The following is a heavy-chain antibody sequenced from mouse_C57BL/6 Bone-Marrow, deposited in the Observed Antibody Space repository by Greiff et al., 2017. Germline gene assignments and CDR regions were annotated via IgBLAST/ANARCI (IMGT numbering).Heavy chain of an antibody. D-gene: IGHD1-1*01. Sequence: VQLKESGAELVKPGASVKLSCTASGFNIKDYYMHWVKQRTEQGLEWIGRIDPEDGETKYAPKFQGKATITADTSSNTAYLQLSSLTSEDTAVYYCVITTGAGAMDYWGQGTSVTVSS. CDR3: VITTGAGAMDY. J-gene: IGHJ4*01. CDR1: GFNIKDYY. CDR2: IDPEDGET. V-gene: IGHV14-2*01.